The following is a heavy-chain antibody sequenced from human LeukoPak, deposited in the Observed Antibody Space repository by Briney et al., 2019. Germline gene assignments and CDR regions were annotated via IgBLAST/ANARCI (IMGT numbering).Heavy chain of an antibody. V-gene: IGHV3-74*01. CDR3: ARGGYYGSGRYYFDS. CDR2: IKSDGSNT. Sequence: PGGSLRLSCAASGFTFGSYWMHWVRQAPGKGLVWVSRIKSDGSNTNYADSVKGRFTISRDNAKNTLHLQMNSLRAEDTAVYYCARGGYYGSGRYYFDSWGQGTLVTVSS. D-gene: IGHD3-3*01. CDR1: GFTFGSYW. J-gene: IGHJ4*02.